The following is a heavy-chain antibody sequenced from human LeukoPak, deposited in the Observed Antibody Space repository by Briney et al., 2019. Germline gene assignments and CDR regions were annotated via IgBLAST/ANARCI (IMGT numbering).Heavy chain of an antibody. D-gene: IGHD2-2*01. V-gene: IGHV1-69*04. Sequence: SVKVSCKASGYTFTSYGISWVRQAPGQGLEWMGRIIPILGIANYAQKFQGRVTITADKSTSTAYMELSSLRSEDTAVYYCASSVGSYCSSTSCPFADAFDIWGQGTMVTVSS. CDR3: ASSVGSYCSSTSCPFADAFDI. CDR2: IIPILGIA. J-gene: IGHJ3*02. CDR1: GYTFTSYG.